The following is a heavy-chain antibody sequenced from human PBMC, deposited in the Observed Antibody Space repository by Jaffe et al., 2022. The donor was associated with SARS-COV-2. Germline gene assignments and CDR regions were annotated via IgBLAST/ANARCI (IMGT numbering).Heavy chain of an antibody. CDR1: GFKFDDYA. D-gene: IGHD3-16*02. CDR2: ISWNSQRM. Sequence: EVQLVESGGGLVQPGRSLRLSCAASGFKFDDYAMHWVRQAPGKGLEWVSGISWNSQRMGYAEAVKGRITISRDNAENSLYLHMNSLRAEDTAFYYCAKAMITFGGVIVTPPEIWGQGTLVTVSS. CDR3: AKAMITFGGVIVTPPEI. V-gene: IGHV3-9*01. J-gene: IGHJ4*02.